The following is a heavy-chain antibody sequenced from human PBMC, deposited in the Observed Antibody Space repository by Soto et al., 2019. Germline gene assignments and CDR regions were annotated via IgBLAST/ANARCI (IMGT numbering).Heavy chain of an antibody. V-gene: IGHV3-23*01. J-gene: IGHJ4*02. CDR2: ISGTGDST. D-gene: IGHD1-26*01. CDR3: AKGYSGTFFDF. CDR1: VVTCNSYA. Sequence: GPLRLSCAASVVTCNSYAMNWVRQAPGKGLEWVSSISGTGDSTYYVDSVKGRFAISRDNSKNTLYLQMNSLRAEDTAVYYCAKGYSGTFFDFWGQGTLVTVSS.